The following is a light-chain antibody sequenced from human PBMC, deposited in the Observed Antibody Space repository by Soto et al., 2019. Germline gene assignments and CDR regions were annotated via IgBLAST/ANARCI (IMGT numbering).Light chain of an antibody. CDR1: QSVSSSY. CDR2: GAS. Sequence: ETVLTQSPGTLSLSPGERVTLSCRTSQSVSSSYLAWYQQKPGQAPRLLMYGASNRASGIPDRFSGSGSGTDFTLTISRLKPEDFAVYYCQQYGGSSLIIFGQGTRLEIK. J-gene: IGKJ5*01. CDR3: QQYGGSSLII. V-gene: IGKV3-20*01.